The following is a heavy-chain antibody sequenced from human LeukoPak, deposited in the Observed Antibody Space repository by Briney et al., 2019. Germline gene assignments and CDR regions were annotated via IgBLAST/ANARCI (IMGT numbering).Heavy chain of an antibody. CDR3: ASVPQIREPDH. CDR2: IRGSGSDI. Sequence: GESLRLSCAASGFTFSDYYMGWIRQAPGRGLEWLSYIRGSGSDINYADSVKGRFAISRDNSKNSLYLQMNSLRAEDTAVYYCASVPQIREPDHWGQGTLVTVSS. V-gene: IGHV3-11*04. D-gene: IGHD1-26*01. J-gene: IGHJ4*02. CDR1: GFTFSDYY.